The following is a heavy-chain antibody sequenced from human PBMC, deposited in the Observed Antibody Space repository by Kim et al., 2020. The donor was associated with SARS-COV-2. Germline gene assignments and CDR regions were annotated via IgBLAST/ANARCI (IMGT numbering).Heavy chain of an antibody. Sequence: SETLSLTCIVSGGSISSSSYYWGWIRQPPGKGLEWIGSIYYTGSTYYNPSLKSRVTISVDTSKNQFSLNLGSVTAADTAVYYCASPDYYGSGSYLFWGQGTLVTVS. J-gene: IGHJ4*02. V-gene: IGHV4-39*01. CDR2: IYYTGST. D-gene: IGHD3-10*01. CDR1: GGSISSSSYY. CDR3: ASPDYYGSGSYLF.